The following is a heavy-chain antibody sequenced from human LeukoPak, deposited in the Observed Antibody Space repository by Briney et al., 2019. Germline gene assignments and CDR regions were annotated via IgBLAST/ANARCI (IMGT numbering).Heavy chain of an antibody. V-gene: IGHV4-59*08. CDR1: GGSISSYY. Sequence: SETLSLTCTVSGGSISSYYWSWIRQPPGKGLEWIGYTYYSGSTNYNPSLKSRVTISVDTSKNQFSLKLSSVTAADTAVYYCARHASTMVRGVTLNWFDPWGQGTLVTVSS. CDR2: TYYSGST. CDR3: ARHASTMVRGVTLNWFDP. D-gene: IGHD3-10*01. J-gene: IGHJ5*02.